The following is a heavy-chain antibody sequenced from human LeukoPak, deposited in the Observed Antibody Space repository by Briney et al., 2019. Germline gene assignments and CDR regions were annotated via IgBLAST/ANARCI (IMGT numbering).Heavy chain of an antibody. Sequence: GSLRLSCAASGFTFSNHGMHWVRRTPGKGLEWLAVIWYDGSTKYYADSVKGRFTISRDNSGNTVFLHMNSLRAEDTAFYFCARDRKTGSYYPDYWGRGTLVTASS. CDR2: IWYDGSTK. J-gene: IGHJ4*02. CDR1: GFTFSNHG. CDR3: ARDRKTGSYYPDY. D-gene: IGHD3-10*01. V-gene: IGHV3-33*01.